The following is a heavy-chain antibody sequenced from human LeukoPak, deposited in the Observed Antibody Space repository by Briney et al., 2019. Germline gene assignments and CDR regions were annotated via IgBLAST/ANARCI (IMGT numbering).Heavy chain of an antibody. V-gene: IGHV3-21*04. CDR3: ARDSGWLRYHD. D-gene: IGHD5-12*01. Sequence: GGSLRFSCAASGYTFSSYSMNWVRQAPGKGLEWVSSISSSSSYIYYADSVKGRFTISRDNSKNMVYLQMDSLRAEDTALYYCARDSGWLRYHDWGQGALVTVSS. CDR1: GYTFSSYS. CDR2: ISSSSSYI. J-gene: IGHJ4*02.